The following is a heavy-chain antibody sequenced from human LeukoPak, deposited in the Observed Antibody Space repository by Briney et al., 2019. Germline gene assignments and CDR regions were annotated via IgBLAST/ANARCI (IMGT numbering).Heavy chain of an antibody. CDR3: ARDSHDTSGHPGY. CDR1: GYTFTSYY. Sequence: ASVKVSCKASGYTFTSYYMHWVRQAPGQGLEWMGIINPSGGGTSYAPKFQGRVTMTRDTSTSTVYMDLSGLRSEDTAVYYCARDSHDTSGHPGYWGQGTLVTVSS. J-gene: IGHJ4*02. V-gene: IGHV1-46*01. CDR2: INPSGGGT. D-gene: IGHD3-22*01.